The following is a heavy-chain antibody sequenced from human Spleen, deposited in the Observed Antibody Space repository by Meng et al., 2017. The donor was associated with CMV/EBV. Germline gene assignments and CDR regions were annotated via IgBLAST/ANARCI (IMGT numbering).Heavy chain of an antibody. V-gene: IGHV1-45*02. CDR3: ARHGVNSAGPLNYYGMDV. D-gene: IGHD3-10*01. J-gene: IGHJ6*02. Sequence: SVKVSCKASGYTFTYRYLHWVRQAPGQALEWMGWITPFNGNTNYAQKFQDRVTITRDTSISTAYMELSRLRSDDTAVYYCARHGVNSAGPLNYYGMDVWGQGTTVTVSS. CDR1: GYTFTYRY. CDR2: ITPFNGNT.